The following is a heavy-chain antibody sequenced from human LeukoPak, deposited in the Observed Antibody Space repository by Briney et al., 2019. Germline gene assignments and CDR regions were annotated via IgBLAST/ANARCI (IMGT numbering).Heavy chain of an antibody. CDR2: IYPGDSDT. J-gene: IGHJ2*01. Sequence: GESLKISCQGSGYNFNNYWIGWVRQMPGKGLEWMGIIYPGDSDTRYSPSFQGQVTISADKSISTAYLQWSSLKASDTAMYYCARQVPVDIVAPGLYWYFDLWGRGTLVTVSS. V-gene: IGHV5-51*01. CDR3: ARQVPVDIVAPGLYWYFDL. D-gene: IGHD5-12*01. CDR1: GYNFNNYW.